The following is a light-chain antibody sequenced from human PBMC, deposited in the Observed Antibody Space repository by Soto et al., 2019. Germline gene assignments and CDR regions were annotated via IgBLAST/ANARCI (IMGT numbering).Light chain of an antibody. CDR2: SNN. V-gene: IGLV1-44*01. CDR3: AALDDNLDGWV. J-gene: IGLJ3*02. CDR1: SSNIGGNS. Sequence: QSVLTQPPSASGTPGQRVTISCSESSSNIGGNSGNWYQQLPGTAPKLLIYSNNQRPSGVPDRFSGSKSGTSASLAISGLQSQDEADYHCAALDDNLDGWVFGGGTKLTVL.